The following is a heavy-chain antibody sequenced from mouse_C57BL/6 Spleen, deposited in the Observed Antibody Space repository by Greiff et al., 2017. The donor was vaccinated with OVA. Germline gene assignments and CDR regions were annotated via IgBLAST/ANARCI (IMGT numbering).Heavy chain of an antibody. Sequence: EVKLVESGGGLVKPGGSLKLSCAASGFTFSSYAMSWFRQTPEKRLEWVATISDGGSYTYYPDNVKGRFTISRDNAKNNLYLQMSHLKSEDTAMYYCARDEVYRGFAYWGQGTLVTVSA. J-gene: IGHJ3*01. D-gene: IGHD2-1*01. CDR2: ISDGGSYT. CDR3: ARDEVYRGFAY. V-gene: IGHV5-4*01. CDR1: GFTFSSYA.